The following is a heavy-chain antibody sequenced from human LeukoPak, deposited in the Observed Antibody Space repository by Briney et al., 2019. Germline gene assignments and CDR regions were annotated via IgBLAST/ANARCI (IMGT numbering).Heavy chain of an antibody. CDR1: GFTFSSYA. CDR2: ISGSGGST. D-gene: IGHD3-3*01. J-gene: IGHJ5*02. Sequence: PGGSLGLSCAASGFTFSSYAMSWVRQAPGKGLEWVSAISGSGGSTYYADSVKGRFTISRDNSKNTLYLQMNSLRAEDTAVYYCAKDRNYDFWSGYLNWFDPWGQGTLVTVSS. CDR3: AKDRNYDFWSGYLNWFDP. V-gene: IGHV3-23*01.